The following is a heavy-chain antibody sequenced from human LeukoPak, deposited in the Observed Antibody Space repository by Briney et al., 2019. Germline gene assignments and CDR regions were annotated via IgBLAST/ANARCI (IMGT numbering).Heavy chain of an antibody. J-gene: IGHJ4*02. CDR3: AKDDKATIRYFDY. Sequence: GGSLRLSCAASGFTFDDYAMHWVRQAPGKGLEWVSGISWNSGSIGYADSVKGRFTISRDNAKNSLYLQMNSLRAEDTALYYCAKDDKATIRYFDYWGQGTLVTVSS. CDR2: ISWNSGSI. D-gene: IGHD5-12*01. V-gene: IGHV3-9*01. CDR1: GFTFDDYA.